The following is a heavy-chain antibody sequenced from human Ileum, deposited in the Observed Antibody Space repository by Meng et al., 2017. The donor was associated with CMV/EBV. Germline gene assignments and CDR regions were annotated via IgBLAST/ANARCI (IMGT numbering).Heavy chain of an antibody. CDR3: AGDGGYSDP. J-gene: IGHJ5*02. Sequence: GQLVECWGGLVQAGGSLRLSCAASGFTISDNSMNWVRQAPGKGPEWVSLMYDSGTTKYADSVKGRFTISRDNSKNTLYLQMNSLRVEDTAVYYCAGDGGYSDPWGQGTLVTVSS. CDR2: MYDSGTT. CDR1: GFTISDNS. D-gene: IGHD2-21*01. V-gene: IGHV3-66*01.